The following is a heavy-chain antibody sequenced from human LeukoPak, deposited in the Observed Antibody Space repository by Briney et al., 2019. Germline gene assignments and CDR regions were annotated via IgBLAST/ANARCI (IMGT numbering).Heavy chain of an antibody. CDR3: ARGIGVAGIYNDY. CDR1: GYSISSGYY. J-gene: IGHJ4*02. CDR2: IYHRGNT. D-gene: IGHD6-19*01. Sequence: SETLSLTCTVSGYSISSGYYWGWIRQPPGEGLEWIGSIYHRGNTYCTPSLKSRVTISVDTSKNQFSLKLSSVTAADTAVYYCARGIGVAGIYNDYWGQGTLVTVSS. V-gene: IGHV4-38-2*02.